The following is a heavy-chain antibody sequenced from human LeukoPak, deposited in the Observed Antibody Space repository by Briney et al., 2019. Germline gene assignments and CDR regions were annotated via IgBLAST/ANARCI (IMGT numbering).Heavy chain of an antibody. J-gene: IGHJ4*02. CDR2: ISGSGGST. D-gene: IGHD6-13*01. Sequence: PGGSLRLSCAASGFTFSSYGMTWVRQAPGKGLEWVSGISGSGGSTYYADSVKGRFTISRDNSKNTLYLQMNSLRAEDTAVYYCAKDRHGIAASRLDYWGQGTLVTVSS. CDR1: GFTFSSYG. V-gene: IGHV3-23*01. CDR3: AKDRHGIAASRLDY.